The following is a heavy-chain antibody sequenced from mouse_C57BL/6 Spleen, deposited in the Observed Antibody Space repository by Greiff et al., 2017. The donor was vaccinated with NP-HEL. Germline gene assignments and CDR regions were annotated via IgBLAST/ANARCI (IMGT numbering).Heavy chain of an antibody. D-gene: IGHD1-1*01. V-gene: IGHV1-69*01. CDR1: GYTFTSYW. Sequence: QVQLQQPGAELVMPGASVKLSCKASGYTFTSYWMHWVKQRPGQGLEWIGEIDPSDSYTNYNQKFKGKSTLTVDKSSSTAYMQLSSLTSEDSAVYYCARGRFITTDYWGQGTTLTVSS. CDR3: ARGRFITTDY. J-gene: IGHJ2*01. CDR2: IDPSDSYT.